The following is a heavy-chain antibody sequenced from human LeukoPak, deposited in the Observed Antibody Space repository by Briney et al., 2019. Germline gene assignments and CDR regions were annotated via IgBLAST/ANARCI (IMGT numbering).Heavy chain of an antibody. V-gene: IGHV3-23*01. CDR2: ISGSGGST. J-gene: IGHJ4*02. CDR3: ARGSLGSSTSSDCCPLDY. Sequence: GGSLRLSCAASGFTFSSYAMSWVRQAPGKGLEWVSAISGSGGSTYYADSVKGRFTISRDNSKNTLYLQMNSLRADDTAVFYCARGSLGSSTSSDCCPLDYWGQGALVTVSS. D-gene: IGHD2-21*01. CDR1: GFTFSSYA.